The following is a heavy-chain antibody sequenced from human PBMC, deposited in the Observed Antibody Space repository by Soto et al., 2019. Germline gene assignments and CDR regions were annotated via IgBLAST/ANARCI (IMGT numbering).Heavy chain of an antibody. V-gene: IGHV3-30-3*01. CDR1: GFTFSSYA. J-gene: IGHJ4*02. Sequence: QVQLVESGGGVVQPGRSLRLSCAASGFTFSSYAMHWVRQAPGKGLEWVAVISYDGSNKYYADAVKGRFTISRDNYKKTLNLQMNSLRAEDTAVYYCARDRRAAAGRGSCNHWGQGTLVTVSS. D-gene: IGHD6-13*01. CDR3: ARDRRAAAGRGSCNH. CDR2: ISYDGSNK.